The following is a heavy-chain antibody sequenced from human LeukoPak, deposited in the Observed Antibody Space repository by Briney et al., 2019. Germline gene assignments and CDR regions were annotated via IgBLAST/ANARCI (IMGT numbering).Heavy chain of an antibody. Sequence: SETPSLACTVSGGSISSSTYYWGWIRQSPGKGLEWIGTMSNSGSTYYNPSLKSRVTKSGDTAKNQFSLKLSSVTAADTAVYYCARRSQVAAGRGIDYWGQ. D-gene: IGHD6-13*01. CDR1: GGSISSSTYY. CDR3: ARRSQVAAGRGIDY. J-gene: IGHJ4*02. V-gene: IGHV4-39*01. CDR2: MSNSGST.